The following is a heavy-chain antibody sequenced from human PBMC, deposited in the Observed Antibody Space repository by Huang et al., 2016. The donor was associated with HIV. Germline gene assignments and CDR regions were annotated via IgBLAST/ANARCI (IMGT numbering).Heavy chain of an antibody. V-gene: IGHV4-39*01. CDR3: VNFIQYYDFPKLMDV. D-gene: IGHD3-3*01. CDR1: GGSISGSSYY. J-gene: IGHJ6*02. CDR2: IYYSGST. Sequence: QLQLQESGPGLVKPSETLSLTCSVSGGSISGSSYYWGWIRQPPGKGLEWIGYIYYSGSTYYNPSLKSRVTISVDTSKNQFTLKLNSVTAADTAVYYCVNFIQYYDFPKLMDVWGQGTTVTVSS.